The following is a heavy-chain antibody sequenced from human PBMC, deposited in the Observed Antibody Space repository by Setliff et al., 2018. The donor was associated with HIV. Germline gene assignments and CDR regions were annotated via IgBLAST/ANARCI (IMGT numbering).Heavy chain of an antibody. D-gene: IGHD3-22*01. CDR3: ARSHYDSRGYYYRGDAFDI. CDR1: GFTFSNYG. V-gene: IGHV3-30*02. Sequence: SGGSLRLSCATSGFTFSNYGMHWVRQAPGKGLEWVTFIHYDGRDQYYADSVKGRFTISRDNAKNSLYLQMNSLRAEDTAVYYCARSHYDSRGYYYRGDAFDIWGLGTMVTVSS. CDR2: IHYDGRDQ. J-gene: IGHJ3*02.